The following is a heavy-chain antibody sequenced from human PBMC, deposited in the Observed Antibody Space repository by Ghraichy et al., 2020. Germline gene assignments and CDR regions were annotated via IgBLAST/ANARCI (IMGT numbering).Heavy chain of an antibody. J-gene: IGHJ3*02. CDR2: ISTSGGAK. Sequence: GSLRLSCAASGYMFSSYAMTWVRQAPGKGLEWVSGISTSGGAKYHADSVKGRFTISRDNSKNTLYLQMNSLRAVDTAVYHCAKRITAASRAFDIWGQGTMVTVSS. V-gene: IGHV3-23*01. CDR3: AKRITAASRAFDI. CDR1: GYMFSSYA. D-gene: IGHD6-13*01.